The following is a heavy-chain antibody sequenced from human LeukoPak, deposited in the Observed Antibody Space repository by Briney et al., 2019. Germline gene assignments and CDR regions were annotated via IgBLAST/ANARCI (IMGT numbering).Heavy chain of an antibody. Sequence: ASVKISCKASGYTFTSYAMNWVRQAPGQGLEWMGWINTNTGNPTYAQGFTGRFVFSLDTPVSTAYLQISSLKAEDTAVYYCAGGGSIAVAGDFDYWGQGTLVTVSS. J-gene: IGHJ4*02. V-gene: IGHV7-4-1*02. CDR1: GYTFTSYA. CDR3: AGGGSIAVAGDFDY. CDR2: INTNTGNP. D-gene: IGHD6-19*01.